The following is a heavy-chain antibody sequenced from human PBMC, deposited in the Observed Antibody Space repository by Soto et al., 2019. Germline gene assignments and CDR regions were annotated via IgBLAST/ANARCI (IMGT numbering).Heavy chain of an antibody. J-gene: IGHJ4*02. CDR1: VFTFSSYA. V-gene: IGHV3-23*01. D-gene: IGHD4-17*01. CDR2: ISGSGGST. CDR3: AKIRLRWYIDY. Sequence: PWWSLRLSCSASVFTFSSYAMSWVRQAPGKGLEWVSAISGSGGSTYYADSVKGRFTISRDNSKNTLYLQMNSLRAEDTAVYYCAKIRLRWYIDYWGQGTLVTVSS.